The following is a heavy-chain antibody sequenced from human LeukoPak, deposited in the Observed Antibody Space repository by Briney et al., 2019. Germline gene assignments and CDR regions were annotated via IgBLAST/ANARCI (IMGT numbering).Heavy chain of an antibody. Sequence: PSETLSLTCIVSRGSMTSGGYYWTWIRQLPGKGLEWIGNIYFTGNTRYNPSLKSRVVISIDTSKRQFSLNLRSVTAADTAVYYCAREYGGPAAPYSSSFGVWGHGTTVIVSS. CDR1: RGSMTSGGYY. V-gene: IGHV4-31*03. J-gene: IGHJ6*02. D-gene: IGHD6-13*01. CDR3: AREYGGPAAPYSSSFGV. CDR2: IYFTGNT.